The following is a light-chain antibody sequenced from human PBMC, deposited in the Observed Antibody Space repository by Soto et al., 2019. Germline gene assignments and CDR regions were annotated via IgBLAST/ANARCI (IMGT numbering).Light chain of an antibody. V-gene: IGKV1-17*03. CDR1: KDISRF. CDR2: DTS. CDR3: LQHNSYPYT. J-gene: IGKJ2*01. Sequence: DVQMTQSPSAMSASVGDRVTITCRASKDISRFVAWFQQKPGKAPERLIYDTSTLQVGVPSRFSGGGSGTEFTLAISGLQPEDFATYYCLQHNSYPYTFGQGTKLEIK.